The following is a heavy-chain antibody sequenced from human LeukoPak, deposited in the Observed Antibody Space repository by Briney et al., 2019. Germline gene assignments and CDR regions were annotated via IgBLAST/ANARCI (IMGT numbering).Heavy chain of an antibody. CDR1: GYTFTNYG. D-gene: IGHD2-15*01. CDR2: IGTYNHDT. Sequence: ASVKVSCEASGYTFTNYGISWVRQAPGQGLEWMAWIGTYNHDTNYAQKFRGRVTLTTDTSTSTAYMELRSLGSDDTAVYYCVRDYFCSGGTCDDCFDPWGQGTLVTVSS. V-gene: IGHV1-18*01. J-gene: IGHJ5*02. CDR3: VRDYFCSGGTCDDCFDP.